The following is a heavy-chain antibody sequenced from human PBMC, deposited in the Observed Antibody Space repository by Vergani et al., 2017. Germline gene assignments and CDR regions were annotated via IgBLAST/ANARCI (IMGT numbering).Heavy chain of an antibody. V-gene: IGHV1-2*02. CDR3: AGDYGDYVGSNWFDP. Sequence: QVQLVQSGAEVKKPGASVKVSCKASGYTFTGYYMHWVRQAPGQGIEWMGWINPNSGGTNYAQKFQGRVTMTRDTSISTAYMELSRLRSDDTAVYYCAGDYGDYVGSNWFDPWGQGTLVTVSS. J-gene: IGHJ5*02. CDR1: GYTFTGYY. CDR2: INPNSGGT. D-gene: IGHD4-17*01.